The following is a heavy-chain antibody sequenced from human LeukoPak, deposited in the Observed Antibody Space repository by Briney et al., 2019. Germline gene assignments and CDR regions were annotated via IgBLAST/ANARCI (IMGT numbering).Heavy chain of an antibody. CDR3: VRGGSTLQNWFAP. CDR1: GGSISSGGYY. J-gene: IGHJ5*02. D-gene: IGHD5/OR15-5a*01. V-gene: IGHV4-31*03. Sequence: SETLSLTCTVSGGSISSGGYYWNWIRQHPGKGLEWIGYIYYSGRTYYNPSPKSRVIISVDPSKNQFSLKLSSVTAADTAVYYCVRGGSTLQNWFAPWGQGTLVTVSS. CDR2: IYYSGRT.